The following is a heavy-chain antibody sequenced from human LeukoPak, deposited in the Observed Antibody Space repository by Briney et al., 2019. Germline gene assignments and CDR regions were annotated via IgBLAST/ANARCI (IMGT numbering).Heavy chain of an antibody. D-gene: IGHD4-17*01. CDR3: GRDLEENGVTH. CDR2: IYTSGST. CDR1: SGSLSSSY. J-gene: IGHJ4*02. V-gene: IGHV4-4*07. Sequence: PSETLSLTCTLSSGSLSSSYWSWIRQPAGKGLEWIGRIYTSGSTNYNPSLKSRVTMSVDTSKNQFSLKVNSVTAADTAVYYCGRDLEENGVTHWGLGTLVTVSS.